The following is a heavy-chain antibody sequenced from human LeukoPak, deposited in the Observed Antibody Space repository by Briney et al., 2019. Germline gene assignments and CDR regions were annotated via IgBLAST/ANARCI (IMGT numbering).Heavy chain of an antibody. V-gene: IGHV3-48*02. CDR1: GFTFRTSS. CDR2: INSGSDTI. Sequence: GGSLRLSCEASGFTFRTSSMNWVRQAPGRGLEWVSYINSGSDTIYYADSVKGRFTISRDNAKNSLHLQMNSLRDDDTAMYYCARDSAPITMVVEVPAGFDYWGPGTQVTVSS. CDR3: ARDSAPITMVVEVPAGFDY. D-gene: IGHD3-22*01. J-gene: IGHJ4*02.